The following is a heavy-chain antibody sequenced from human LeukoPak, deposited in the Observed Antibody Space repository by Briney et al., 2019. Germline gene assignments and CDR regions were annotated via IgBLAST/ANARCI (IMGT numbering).Heavy chain of an antibody. D-gene: IGHD3-10*01. CDR1: GFTFSDYA. Sequence: GGSLRLSCAASGFTFSDYAMSWVRQAPGKGLEWVSYISSSSSTIYYADSVKGRFTISRDNAKNSLYLQMNSLRAEDTAVYYCAYQGEFRAFDYWGQGTLVTVS. CDR2: ISSSSSTI. CDR3: AYQGEFRAFDY. J-gene: IGHJ4*02. V-gene: IGHV3-48*01.